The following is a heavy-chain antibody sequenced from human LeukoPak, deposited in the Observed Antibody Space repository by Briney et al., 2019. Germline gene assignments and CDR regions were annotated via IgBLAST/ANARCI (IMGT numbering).Heavy chain of an antibody. Sequence: PGRSLRLSCAASGFTFSSYGMHWVRQAPGKGPEWVAVISYDGSNKYYADSVKGRFTISRDNSKNTLYLQMNSLRAEDTAVYYCARSAHYDILTGVDYWGQGTLVTVSS. V-gene: IGHV3-30*03. J-gene: IGHJ4*02. D-gene: IGHD3-9*01. CDR1: GFTFSSYG. CDR3: ARSAHYDILTGVDY. CDR2: ISYDGSNK.